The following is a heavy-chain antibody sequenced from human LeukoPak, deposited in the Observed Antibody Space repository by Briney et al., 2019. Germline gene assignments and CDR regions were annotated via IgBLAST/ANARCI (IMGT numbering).Heavy chain of an antibody. J-gene: IGHJ5*02. D-gene: IGHD6-19*01. Sequence: GGSLRLSCAASGFTFSTYAMSWVRQAPGKGLEWVSGISDNGGYTYYADSVKGRFTISRDNSKNTLYLQMNSLRVEDTAVYYCVNFERTMAGPHNWFDPWGQGSLVTVSS. V-gene: IGHV3-23*01. CDR1: GFTFSTYA. CDR3: VNFERTMAGPHNWFDP. CDR2: ISDNGGYT.